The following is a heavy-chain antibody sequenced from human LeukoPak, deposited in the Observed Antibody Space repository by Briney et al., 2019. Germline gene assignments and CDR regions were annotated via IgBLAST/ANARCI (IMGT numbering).Heavy chain of an antibody. CDR2: IHPSGST. CDR3: ARYLREPYHDFWSGPSPSAAFDI. V-gene: IGHV4-34*10. J-gene: IGHJ3*02. D-gene: IGHD3-3*01. CDR1: GGSFSGYY. Sequence: PSETLSLTCGVYGGSFSGYYWSWIRQPPGKGLEWIGEIHPSGSTNYNPSLKSRVTISVDTSKNQFSLKLSSVTAADTAVYYCARYLREPYHDFWSGPSPSAAFDIWGQGTMVTVSS.